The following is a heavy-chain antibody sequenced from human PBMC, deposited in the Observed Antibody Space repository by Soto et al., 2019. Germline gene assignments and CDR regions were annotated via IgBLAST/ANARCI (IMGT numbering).Heavy chain of an antibody. CDR3: AREYYYGSGSYMDV. V-gene: IGHV3-74*01. D-gene: IGHD3-10*01. CDR2: INSDGSST. CDR1: GFTFSRDW. Sequence: PGGSLRLSCAASGFTFSRDWMHWVRQAPGKGLVWVSRINSDGSSTSYADSVKGRFTISRDNAKNTLYLQMNSLRAEDTAVYYCAREYYYGSGSYMDVWGQGTTVTVSS. J-gene: IGHJ6*02.